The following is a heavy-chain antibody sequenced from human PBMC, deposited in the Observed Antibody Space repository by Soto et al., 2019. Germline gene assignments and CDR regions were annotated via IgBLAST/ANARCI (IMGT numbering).Heavy chain of an antibody. D-gene: IGHD5-18*01. CDR1: GFTFSSYG. Sequence: QVQLVESGGGVVQPGRSLRLSCAASGFTFSSYGMHWVRQAPGKGLEWVAVISYDGSNKYYADSVKGRFTISRDNSKNTLYLQMNSLRAEDTAVYYRAKDLPGIQRNNTYYYYGMDVWGQGTTVTVSS. CDR3: AKDLPGIQRNNTYYYYGMDV. J-gene: IGHJ6*02. CDR2: ISYDGSNK. V-gene: IGHV3-30*18.